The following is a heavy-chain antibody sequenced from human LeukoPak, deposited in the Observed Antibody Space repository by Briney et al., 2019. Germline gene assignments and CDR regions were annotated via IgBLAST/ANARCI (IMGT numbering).Heavy chain of an antibody. J-gene: IGHJ4*02. CDR3: ARDIVATIDY. V-gene: IGHV3-48*01. Sequence: PGGSLRLSCAASGFTFSSYSMNWVRQAPGKGLEWVSYISSSSTIYYADSVKGRFTISRDNAKNSLYLQMNSLRAEDTAVYYCARDIVATIDYWGQGTLVTVSS. CDR2: ISSSSTI. CDR1: GFTFSSYS. D-gene: IGHD5-12*01.